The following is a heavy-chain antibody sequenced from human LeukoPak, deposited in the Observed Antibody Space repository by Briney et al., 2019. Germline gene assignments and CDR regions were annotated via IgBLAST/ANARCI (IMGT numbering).Heavy chain of an antibody. CDR1: GFTFTNAW. CDR3: ATASRGYVDY. Sequence: GGSLRLSCAASGFTFTNAWMNWVRQAPGKGLEWVGRIKRKTDGGTADYAAPVKGRFTISRDDSKNTLFLQMNSLKTEDTAMYYCATASRGYVDYWGQGTLVTVSS. D-gene: IGHD3-22*01. J-gene: IGHJ4*02. V-gene: IGHV3-15*07. CDR2: IKRKTDGGTA.